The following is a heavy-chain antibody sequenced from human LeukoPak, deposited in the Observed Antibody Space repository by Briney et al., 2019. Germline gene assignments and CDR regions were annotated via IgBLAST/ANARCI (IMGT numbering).Heavy chain of an antibody. V-gene: IGHV3-9*01. CDR2: ISWSGANI. CDR3: AKIGILKPYYYYDLDV. CDR1: GFTFDDYA. J-gene: IGHJ6*02. Sequence: GRSLRLSCAASGFTFDDYAMHWVRQAPGKGLEWVSGISWSGANIGYADSVKGRFTISRDNAKNSLYLQMNSLRAEDTAFYYCAKIGILKPYYYYDLDVWGQGTAVTVSS. D-gene: IGHD5-18*01.